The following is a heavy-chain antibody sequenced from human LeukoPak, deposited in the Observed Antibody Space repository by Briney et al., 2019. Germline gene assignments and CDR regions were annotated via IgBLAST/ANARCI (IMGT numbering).Heavy chain of an antibody. Sequence: SETLSLTCTVSGCTISTSSYYWGWIRQPTGKGLEWVGSIYYSGSTYYNPSLKSRVTISVDTFKNQFSLKLSSVTAADTAVYYCARGWFGDANWFDPWGQGSLVTVSS. V-gene: IGHV4-39*07. CDR2: IYYSGST. CDR1: GCTISTSSYY. D-gene: IGHD3-10*01. CDR3: ARGWFGDANWFDP. J-gene: IGHJ5*02.